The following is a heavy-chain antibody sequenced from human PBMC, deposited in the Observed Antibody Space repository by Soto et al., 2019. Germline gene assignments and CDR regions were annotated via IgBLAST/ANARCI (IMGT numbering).Heavy chain of an antibody. Sequence: QVQLVQSGAEVKQPGASVKVSCQAYGYAFSNNDISWVRKGTGQGIEWMGWMTPNSGNGGYAQKFQGRVTMTRDTATSTVYMELSSLTSDDAAIYYCLRMASSGTLEWFDPWGHGTLVTVSS. CDR3: LRMASSGTLEWFDP. CDR1: GYAFSNND. D-gene: IGHD3-3*01. V-gene: IGHV1-8*01. J-gene: IGHJ5*02. CDR2: MTPNSGNG.